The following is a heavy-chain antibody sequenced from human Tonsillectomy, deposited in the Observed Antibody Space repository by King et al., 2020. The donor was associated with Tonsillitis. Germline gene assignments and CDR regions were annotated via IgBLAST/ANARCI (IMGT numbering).Heavy chain of an antibody. Sequence: QLVQSGAEVKKPGASVKVSCKASGYTFTGYYMHWVRQAPGQGLEWMGWINPNSGGTNYAQKFQGRVTMTRDTSISTAYMELSRLRSDDTAVYYRAREMGIAAAGSKELFDCRGQGTLVTVSS. CDR3: AREMGIAAAGSKELFDC. J-gene: IGHJ4*02. D-gene: IGHD6-13*01. CDR1: GYTFTGYY. CDR2: INPNSGGT. V-gene: IGHV1-2*02.